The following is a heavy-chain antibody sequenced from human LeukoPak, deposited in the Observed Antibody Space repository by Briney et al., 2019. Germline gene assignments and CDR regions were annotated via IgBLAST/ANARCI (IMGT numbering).Heavy chain of an antibody. Sequence: GGSLRLSCAASGFTFSNAWMSWVRQAPGKGLEWVGRIKSKTDGGTTDYAAPVKGRFTISRDDSKNTLYLQMNSLKTEDTAVYYCTTPGAVLRFLEWLPYWGQGTLVTVSS. CDR3: TTPGAVLRFLEWLPY. J-gene: IGHJ4*02. D-gene: IGHD3-3*01. CDR2: IKSKTDGGTT. CDR1: GFTFSNAW. V-gene: IGHV3-15*01.